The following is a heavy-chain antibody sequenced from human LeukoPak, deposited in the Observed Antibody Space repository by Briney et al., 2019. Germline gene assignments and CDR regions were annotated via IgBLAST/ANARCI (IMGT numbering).Heavy chain of an antibody. CDR2: ISSSSSYI. CDR3: ARAGCSSTSCRFLDY. CDR1: GFTFSSYS. D-gene: IGHD2-2*01. J-gene: IGHJ4*02. Sequence: GGSLRFSCAASGFTFSSYSMNWVRQAPGKGLEWVSSISSSSSYIYYADSVKGRFTISRDNAKNSLYLQMNSLRAEDTAVYYCARAGCSSTSCRFLDYRGQGTLVTVSS. V-gene: IGHV3-21*01.